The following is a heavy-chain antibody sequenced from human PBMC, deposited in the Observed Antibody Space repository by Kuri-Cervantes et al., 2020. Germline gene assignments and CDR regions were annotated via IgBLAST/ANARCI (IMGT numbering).Heavy chain of an antibody. D-gene: IGHD4-17*01. J-gene: IGHJ3*01. Sequence: GGSLRLSCAASGITFSSYAMSWVRQAPGKGLEWVSLISGSGGAKFYAASVKGRFTISRDNSKNTVYLHMNSLRAEETAIYYCAKGSYGDYVGGAFDVWGQGTMVTVS. CDR2: ISGSGGAK. V-gene: IGHV3-23*01. CDR3: AKGSYGDYVGGAFDV. CDR1: GITFSSYA.